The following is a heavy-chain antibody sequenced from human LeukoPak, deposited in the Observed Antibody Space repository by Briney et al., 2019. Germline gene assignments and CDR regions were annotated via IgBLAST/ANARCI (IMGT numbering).Heavy chain of an antibody. Sequence: GGSLRLSCAASGFTFSSYWMSWVRQAPGKGLEWLSGISRRGDTTYYTDSVKGRFTISRDNSNNTLYLQMNTLRADDTAVYYCSKATGPNSFRYIEYWGQGTLVTVSS. V-gene: IGHV3-23*01. CDR1: GFTFSSYW. CDR3: SKATGPNSFRYIEY. CDR2: ISRRGDTT. J-gene: IGHJ4*02. D-gene: IGHD3-9*01.